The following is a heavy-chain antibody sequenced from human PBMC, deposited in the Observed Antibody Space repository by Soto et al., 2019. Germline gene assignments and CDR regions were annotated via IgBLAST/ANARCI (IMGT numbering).Heavy chain of an antibody. CDR3: ARDLGIAVAAHYYYYGMDV. CDR2: IIPILGIA. V-gene: IGHV1-69*04. CDR1: GGTFSSYT. D-gene: IGHD6-19*01. Sequence: ASVKVSCKASGGTFSSYTISWVPQAPGQGLEWMGRIIPILGIANYAQKFQGRVTITADKSTSTAYMELSSLRAEDTALYYCARDLGIAVAAHYYYYGMDVWGQGTTVTVSS. J-gene: IGHJ6*02.